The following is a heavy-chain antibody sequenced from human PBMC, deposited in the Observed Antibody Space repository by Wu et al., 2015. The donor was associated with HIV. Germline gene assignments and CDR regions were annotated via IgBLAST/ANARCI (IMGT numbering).Heavy chain of an antibody. CDR2: ISAYNGNT. V-gene: IGHV1-18*01. J-gene: IGHJ6*03. CDR3: ATNYYDSSGTSYYYYYMDV. Sequence: QVQLVQSGAEVKKPGASVKVSCKGFWLHFTSYGISWVRQAPGQGLEWMGWISAYNGNTNYAQKLQGRVAMTTDTSTSTAYMELRSLRSDDTAVYYCATNYYDSSGTSYYYYYMDVWGKGTTVTVSS. D-gene: IGHD3-22*01. CDR1: LHFTSYG.